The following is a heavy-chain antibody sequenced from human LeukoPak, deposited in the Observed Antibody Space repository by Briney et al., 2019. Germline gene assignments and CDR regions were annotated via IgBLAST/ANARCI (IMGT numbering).Heavy chain of an antibody. J-gene: IGHJ3*02. CDR2: INPNSGGT. CDR3: ARGGPMIALYDAFDI. D-gene: IGHD3-22*01. V-gene: IGHV1-2*02. CDR1: GYTFTGYY. Sequence: ASVKVSCKPSGYTFTGYYMHWVRQAPGQGLEWMGWINPNSGGTNYAQKFQGRVTMTRDTSISTAYMELSRLRSDDTAVYYCARGGPMIALYDAFDIWGQGTMVTVSS.